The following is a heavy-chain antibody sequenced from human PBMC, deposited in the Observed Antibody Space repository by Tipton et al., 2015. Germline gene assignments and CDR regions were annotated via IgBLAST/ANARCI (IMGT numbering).Heavy chain of an antibody. J-gene: IGHJ4*02. D-gene: IGHD3-9*01. Sequence: LRLSCAVSAYSINSDYYWGWIRQPPGKGLEWIGSISHSGNTYYNPSLKSRVTMSRDTSKNQFSLKLTSVTAADTAVYYCACQDYDSLTRDYQTVDYWGQGTLVTVSS. CDR3: ACQDYDSLTRDYQTVDY. CDR1: AYSINSDYY. V-gene: IGHV4-38-2*01. CDR2: ISHSGNT.